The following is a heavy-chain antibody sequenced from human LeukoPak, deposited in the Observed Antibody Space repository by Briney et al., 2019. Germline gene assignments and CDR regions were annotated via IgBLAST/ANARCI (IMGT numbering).Heavy chain of an antibody. D-gene: IGHD3-9*01. CDR2: INPNSGGT. Sequence: ASVKVSCKASGYTFTGYYMHWVRQAPGQGLEWMGRINPNSGGTNYAQKFQGRVTMTRDTSISTAYMELGRLRSDDTAVYYCAREARYSRHNWFDPWGQGTLVTVSS. J-gene: IGHJ5*02. CDR1: GYTFTGYY. CDR3: AREARYSRHNWFDP. V-gene: IGHV1-2*06.